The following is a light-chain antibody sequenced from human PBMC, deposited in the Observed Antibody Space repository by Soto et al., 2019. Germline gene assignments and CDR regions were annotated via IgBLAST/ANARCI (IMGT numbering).Light chain of an antibody. J-gene: IGLJ1*01. V-gene: IGLV1-40*01. CDR1: TSNIGADYD. CDR2: GSS. Sequence: QSVLTQPPSVSGAPGQRVTISCTGSTSNIGADYDVHWHQQLPGTAPKLLIYGSSDRPSGAPDRFSGSKSGTSASLAITGLQAEDEADYYCQSYDSSLINYVFGTGTKVTVL. CDR3: QSYDSSLINYV.